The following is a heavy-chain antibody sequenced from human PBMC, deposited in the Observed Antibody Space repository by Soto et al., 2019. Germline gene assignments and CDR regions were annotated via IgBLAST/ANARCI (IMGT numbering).Heavy chain of an antibody. CDR1: GGSISSGGYY. J-gene: IGHJ4*02. D-gene: IGHD4-17*01. CDR2: IYYSGST. Sequence: SETLSLTGTVSGGSISSGGYYWSWIRQHPGKGLEWIGHIYYSGSTYYNPSLKSRVTISVDTSKNQFSLKLSSVTAADTAVYYCARGSNDYGDYLFDYWGQGTLVTV. CDR3: ARGSNDYGDYLFDY. V-gene: IGHV4-31*03.